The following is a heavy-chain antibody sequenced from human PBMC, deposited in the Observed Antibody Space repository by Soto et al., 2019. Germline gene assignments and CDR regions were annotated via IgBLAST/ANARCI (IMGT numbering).Heavy chain of an antibody. D-gene: IGHD5-12*01. Sequence: SVKVSCKTSGFTFIAYYIHWVRQAPGQGLEWVGWLNPNSGATTYAQRFQGRVNMTRDRSITTAYMDLSRLRADDTAVYYGARDMVSTIGNFDFWGKGSPVTLSS. J-gene: IGHJ4*02. CDR3: ARDMVSTIGNFDF. CDR2: LNPNSGAT. CDR1: GFTFIAYY. V-gene: IGHV1-2*02.